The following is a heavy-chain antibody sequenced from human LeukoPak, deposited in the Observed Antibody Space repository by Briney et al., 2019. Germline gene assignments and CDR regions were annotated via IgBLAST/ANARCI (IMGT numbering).Heavy chain of an antibody. J-gene: IGHJ3*02. V-gene: IGHV3-30*04. CDR2: ISYDGDYK. CDR1: GFAFSHYT. Sequence: PGGSLRLSCAASGFAFSHYTMQWVRQAPGKGLEWEAVISYDGDYKYYADSVKGRFTISRDNAKNSLYLQMNSLRAEDTALYYCAKDIRRFLDAFDIWGQGTMVTVSS. CDR3: AKDIRRFLDAFDI. D-gene: IGHD3-3*02.